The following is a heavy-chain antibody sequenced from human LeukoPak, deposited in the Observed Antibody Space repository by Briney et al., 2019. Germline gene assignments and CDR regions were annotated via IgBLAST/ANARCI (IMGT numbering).Heavy chain of an antibody. J-gene: IGHJ3*02. CDR2: ISAYNGNT. D-gene: IGHD3-9*01. CDR3: ARDPGRNGILTGYPQGAFDI. CDR1: GYTFTSYG. Sequence: ASVKVSCKASGYTFTSYGISWVRQAPGQGLEWMGWISAYNGNTNYAQKLQGRVTMTTDTSTSTAYMELRSLRSDDTAVYYCARDPGRNGILTGYPQGAFDIWGQGTMVTVSS. V-gene: IGHV1-18*01.